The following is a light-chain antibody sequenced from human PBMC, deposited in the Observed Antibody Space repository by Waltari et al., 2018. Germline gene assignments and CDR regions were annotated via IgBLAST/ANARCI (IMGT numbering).Light chain of an antibody. CDR1: SSNIENYS. Sequence: QSGLTQPPSASGTPGQRVTISCSGSSSNIENYSVNWYQQLPGTAAKLLIYSNNQRPSGVPDRFSGSKSGTSASLAISGLQSDDEGDYYGAAWDDSLGGPLFGGGTELTVL. J-gene: IGLJ2*01. V-gene: IGLV1-44*01. CDR2: SNN. CDR3: AAWDDSLGGPL.